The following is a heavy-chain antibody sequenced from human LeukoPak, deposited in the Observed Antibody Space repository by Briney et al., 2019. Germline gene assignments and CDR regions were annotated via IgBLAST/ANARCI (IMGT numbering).Heavy chain of an antibody. V-gene: IGHV3-30*18. Sequence: PGGSLRLSCAASGFTFSSYGMHWVRQAPGKGLEWVAVISYDGSNKYYADSVKGRFTISRDNSKNTLYLQMNSLRAEDTAVYYCAKATPLLYWGQGTLVTVSS. D-gene: IGHD2-15*01. CDR1: GFTFSSYG. J-gene: IGHJ4*02. CDR2: ISYDGSNK. CDR3: AKATPLLY.